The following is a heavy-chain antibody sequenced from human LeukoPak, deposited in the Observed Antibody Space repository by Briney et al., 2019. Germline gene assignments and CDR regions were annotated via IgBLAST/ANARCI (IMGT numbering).Heavy chain of an antibody. D-gene: IGHD6-13*01. CDR3: AREIAAAGASYYYYYGMDV. J-gene: IGHJ6*04. CDR1: GGSFSGYY. Sequence: SETLSLTCAAYGGSFSGYYWSWIRQPPGKGLEWLGEIDHSGSTNYNPSLKSRVTISVDTSKNQFSLKLSSVTAADTAVYYCAREIAAAGASYYYYYGMDVWGKGTTVTVSS. CDR2: IDHSGST. V-gene: IGHV4-34*01.